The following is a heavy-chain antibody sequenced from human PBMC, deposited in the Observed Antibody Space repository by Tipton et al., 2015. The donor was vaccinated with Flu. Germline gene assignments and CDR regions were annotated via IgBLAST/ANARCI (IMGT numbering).Heavy chain of an antibody. CDR3: ARERCNAGNCYIIDF. J-gene: IGHJ4*02. CDR1: GGAVKYSSYF. CDR2: LYDSGDT. D-gene: IGHD2-15*01. Sequence: TLSLTCSVSGGAVKYSSYFWTWIRQAPGKGLEWIGHLYDSGDTNYSPSLKSRVTISVDASKNEFSLRLKSVTAADTAVYYCARERCNAGNCYIIDFWSQGTLVTVSS. V-gene: IGHV4-61*01.